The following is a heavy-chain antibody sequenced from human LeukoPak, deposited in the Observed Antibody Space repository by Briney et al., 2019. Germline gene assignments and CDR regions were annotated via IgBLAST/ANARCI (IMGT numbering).Heavy chain of an antibody. CDR2: IIPIFGTA. D-gene: IGHD3-10*01. V-gene: IGHV1-69*05. CDR3: ARGRYYYGSGSYYNVDHDAFDI. Sequence: SVKVSCKASGGTFSSYAISWVRQAPGQGLEWMGGIIPIFGTANYAQKFQGRVTITTDESTSTAYVELSSLRSEDTAVYYCARGRYYYGSGSYYNVDHDAFDIWGQGTMVTVSS. J-gene: IGHJ3*02. CDR1: GGTFSSYA.